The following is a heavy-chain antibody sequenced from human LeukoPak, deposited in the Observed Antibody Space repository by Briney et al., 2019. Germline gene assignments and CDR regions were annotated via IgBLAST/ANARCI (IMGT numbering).Heavy chain of an antibody. Sequence: SETLSLTCAVYGGSFSGYYWSWIRQPPGKGLERIGEINHSGSTNYNPSLKCRVTISVDTSKNQFSLKLSSVTAADTAVYYCARGITIFGVDYWGQGTLVTVSS. V-gene: IGHV4-34*01. CDR3: ARGITIFGVDY. D-gene: IGHD3-3*01. CDR2: INHSGST. CDR1: GGSFSGYY. J-gene: IGHJ4*02.